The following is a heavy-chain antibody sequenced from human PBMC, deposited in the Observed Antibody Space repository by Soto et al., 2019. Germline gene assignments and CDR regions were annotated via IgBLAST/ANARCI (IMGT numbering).Heavy chain of an antibody. J-gene: IGHJ4*02. CDR1: GSSLSPYW. CDR2: LSSDGFGA. D-gene: IGHD3-16*01. Sequence: ESLKISCAAYGSSLSPYWMHWVRQAPGRGLEWVSRLSSDGFGAAYADSVKGRLFISRDIARNTLFLQMNSLRADDTAVYYCARDLGGPDYWGRGTSVTVSS. CDR3: ARDLGGPDY. V-gene: IGHV3-74*03.